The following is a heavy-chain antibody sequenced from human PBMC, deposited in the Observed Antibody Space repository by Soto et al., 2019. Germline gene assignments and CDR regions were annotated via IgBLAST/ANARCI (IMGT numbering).Heavy chain of an antibody. V-gene: IGHV5-51*01. CDR1: GYSFTNYW. J-gene: IGHJ6*02. D-gene: IGHD6-13*01. CDR2: IYPGDSDT. Sequence: AGESLKISCKGSGYSFTNYWIAWVRQMPGKGLEWMGIIYPGDSDTRYSPSFQGQVTISADKSISTAHLQWSSLKASDTAMYYCARQSSPDYNHYGMDVWGQGTTVTVSS. CDR3: ARQSSPDYNHYGMDV.